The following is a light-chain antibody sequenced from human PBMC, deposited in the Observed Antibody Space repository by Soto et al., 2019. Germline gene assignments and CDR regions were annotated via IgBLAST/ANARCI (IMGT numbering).Light chain of an antibody. CDR3: HPYKSHLLA. V-gene: IGKV1-5*03. Sequence: DIQMTQSPSTLSGSVGDRVTITCRASQTISSWLAWYQQKPGKAPKLLIYKASTLKSGVPSRFSGSGSGTEITLTVSKLQTHVFARYISHPYKSHLLAFSQGTKVDIK. J-gene: IGKJ1*01. CDR2: KAS. CDR1: QTISSW.